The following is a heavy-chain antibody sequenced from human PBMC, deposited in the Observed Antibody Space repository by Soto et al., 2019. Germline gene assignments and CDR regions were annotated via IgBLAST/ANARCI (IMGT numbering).Heavy chain of an antibody. Sequence: QVQLVQSGAEVKKPGSSVKVSCKASGGTFSSYAISWVRQAPGQGLEWMGGIIPIFGTANYAEKFQGRVTITADESTSTDYMELSSLRSEDTAVYYCATQEFPTYYFSGMDVWGQGTTVTVSS. CDR3: ATQEFPTYYFSGMDV. CDR2: IIPIFGTA. J-gene: IGHJ6*02. CDR1: GGTFSSYA. D-gene: IGHD3-10*01. V-gene: IGHV1-69*12.